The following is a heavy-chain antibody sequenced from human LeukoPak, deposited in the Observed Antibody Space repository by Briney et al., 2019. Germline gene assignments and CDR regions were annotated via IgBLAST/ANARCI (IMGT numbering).Heavy chain of an antibody. Sequence: QPGGSLRLSCAASGFTFSSYVMHWVRQAPGKGLQWVAVISYDGTYKYYADSVKGRFTISRDNSKNTLYLQMNSLRAEDTAVYYCARDDYSNYEGYFHYWGQGTLVTVSS. CDR2: ISYDGTYK. CDR3: ARDDYSNYEGYFHY. D-gene: IGHD4-11*01. J-gene: IGHJ4*02. CDR1: GFTFSSYV. V-gene: IGHV3-30*04.